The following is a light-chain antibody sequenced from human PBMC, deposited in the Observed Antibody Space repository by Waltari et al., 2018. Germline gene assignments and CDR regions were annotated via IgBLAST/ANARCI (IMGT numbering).Light chain of an antibody. CDR2: DDS. CDR1: NIGRDS. V-gene: IGLV3-21*02. Sequence: SYVLTQPPSVSVAPGQTATITCGGTNIGRDSVHWYQQKPGQAPVLVVYDDSDRPSGIPGRCSGTKSWNTATLTISSVEDGDEADYYCQVWDTSSDHPYVFGTGTKVTVL. CDR3: QVWDTSSDHPYV. J-gene: IGLJ1*01.